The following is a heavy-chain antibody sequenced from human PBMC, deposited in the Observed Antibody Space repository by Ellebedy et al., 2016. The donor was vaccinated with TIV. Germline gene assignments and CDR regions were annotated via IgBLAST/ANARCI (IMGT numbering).Heavy chain of an antibody. CDR2: INHSGST. CDR3: ASYSYDSRVDY. CDR1: GGSFSGYY. V-gene: IGHV4-34*01. D-gene: IGHD3-22*01. Sequence: MPSETLSLTCAVYGGSFSGYYWSWIRQPPGKGLEWIGEINHSGSTNYNPSLKSRVTISVDTSKNQFSLKLSSVTAADTAVYYCASYSYDSRVDYWGQGTLVTVSS. J-gene: IGHJ4*02.